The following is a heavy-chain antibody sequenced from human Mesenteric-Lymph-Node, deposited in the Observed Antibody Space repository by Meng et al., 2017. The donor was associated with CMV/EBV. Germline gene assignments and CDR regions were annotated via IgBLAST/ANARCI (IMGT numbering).Heavy chain of an antibody. CDR3: ASHDYDFWSGYPPGVY. D-gene: IGHD3-3*01. CDR2: INWNGGST. Sequence: LSLTCAASGFTFDDYGMSWVRQAPGKGLEWVSGINWNGGSTGYADSVKGRFTISRDNAKNSLYLQMNSLRAEDTALYYCASHDYDFWSGYPPGVYWGQGTLVTVSS. V-gene: IGHV3-20*04. J-gene: IGHJ4*02. CDR1: GFTFDDYG.